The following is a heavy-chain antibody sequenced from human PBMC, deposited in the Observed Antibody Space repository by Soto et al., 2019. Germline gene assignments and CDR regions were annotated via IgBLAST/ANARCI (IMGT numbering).Heavy chain of an antibody. CDR3: ARDLEYYYFDY. CDR1: GFTFSDYY. D-gene: IGHD2-15*01. Sequence: GVLRLSCEASGFTFSDYYMSWIRQAPGKGLEWISYISDNGRTKFYADSVRGRFTISRDNARNSLYLQIDSLTAEDTAVYYCARDLEYYYFDYWGQGARVTVSS. CDR2: ISDNGRTK. V-gene: IGHV3-11*01. J-gene: IGHJ4*02.